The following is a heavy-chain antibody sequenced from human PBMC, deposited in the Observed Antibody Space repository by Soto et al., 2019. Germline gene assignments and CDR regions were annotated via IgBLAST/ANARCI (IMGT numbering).Heavy chain of an antibody. CDR1: GYRFTIYW. J-gene: IGHJ6*02. D-gene: IGHD6-19*01. Sequence: GEPLKISCKGAGYRFTIYWISLVLQMPGKGLEWMWRIDPSDSYTNYSPSFQCHVTISADKSISTAYLQWSSLKASDTAMYYCARGGLERTRGMDVWGQGTTVTVSS. V-gene: IGHV5-10-1*01. CDR2: IDPSDSYT. CDR3: ARGGLERTRGMDV.